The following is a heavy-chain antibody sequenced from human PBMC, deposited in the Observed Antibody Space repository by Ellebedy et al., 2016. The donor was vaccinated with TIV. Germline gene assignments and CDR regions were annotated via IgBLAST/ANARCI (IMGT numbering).Heavy chain of an antibody. CDR1: GDSISSYY. CDR3: ARSGEHDS. V-gene: IGHV3-48*03. J-gene: IGHJ4*02. CDR2: ISSSGRIM. D-gene: IGHD1-26*01. Sequence: PSETLSLTCTVSGDSISSYYWSWVRQAPGKGLEWVAYISSSGRIMYHADSVKGRFTISRDDARNSLFLQMNSLRAEDTAVYYCARSGEHDSWGQGTLVTVSS.